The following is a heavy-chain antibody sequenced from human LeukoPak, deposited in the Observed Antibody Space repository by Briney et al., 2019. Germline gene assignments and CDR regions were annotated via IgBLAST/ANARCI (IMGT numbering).Heavy chain of an antibody. Sequence: PGGSLRLSCAASGFTFSSYAMHWVRQAPGKGLEYVSAISSNGGSTYYANSVKGRFTISRDNSKNTLYLQMGSLRAEDMAVYYCARDTSYDYGDYGGAFDIWGQGTMVTVSS. V-gene: IGHV3-64*01. CDR3: ARDTSYDYGDYGGAFDI. J-gene: IGHJ3*02. CDR2: ISSNGGST. D-gene: IGHD4-17*01. CDR1: GFTFSSYA.